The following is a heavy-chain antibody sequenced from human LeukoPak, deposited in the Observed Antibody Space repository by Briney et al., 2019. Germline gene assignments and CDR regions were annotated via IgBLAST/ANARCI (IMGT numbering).Heavy chain of an antibody. V-gene: IGHV4-61*08. J-gene: IGHJ5*02. CDR3: ARVVRWDTAMVRWFDP. CDR2: IYYSGST. D-gene: IGHD5-18*01. Sequence: SETLSLTCTVSGGSISSGGYYWSWIRQHPGKGLEWIGYIYYSGSTNYNPSLKSRVTISVDTSKNQFSLKLSSVTAADTAVYYCARVVRWDTAMVRWFDPWGQGTLVTVSS. CDR1: GGSISSGGYY.